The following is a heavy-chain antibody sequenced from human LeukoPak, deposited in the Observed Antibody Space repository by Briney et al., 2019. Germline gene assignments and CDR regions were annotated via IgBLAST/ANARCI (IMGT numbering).Heavy chain of an antibody. J-gene: IGHJ4*02. CDR1: GFTFSSHG. Sequence: GGSLRLSCAASGFTFSSHGMHWVRQAPGKGLEWVAVIWYDGSNKYYADSVKGRFTISRDNSKNTLYLQMNSLRAEDTAVYYCARDGTGSNSGWYIHWGQGTLVTVSS. D-gene: IGHD6-19*01. V-gene: IGHV3-33*01. CDR3: ARDGTGSNSGWYIH. CDR2: IWYDGSNK.